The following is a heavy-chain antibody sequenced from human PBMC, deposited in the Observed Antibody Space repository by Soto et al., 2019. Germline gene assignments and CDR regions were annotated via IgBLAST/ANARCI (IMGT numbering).Heavy chain of an antibody. Sequence: QVQLVQSGAEVKKPGASVKVSCKASGYTFTSYGISWVRQAPGQGLEWMGWISAYNGNTNYAQKLQGRVTITTDTSTGTALIELRSLKAYETAVYYWGRDFGSDRCRSNRLPYYYYGMDVWGQGTTVTVSS. CDR1: GYTFTSYG. CDR2: ISAYNGNT. D-gene: IGHD2-2*01. V-gene: IGHV1-18*01. J-gene: IGHJ6*02. CDR3: GRDFGSDRCRSNRLPYYYYGMDV.